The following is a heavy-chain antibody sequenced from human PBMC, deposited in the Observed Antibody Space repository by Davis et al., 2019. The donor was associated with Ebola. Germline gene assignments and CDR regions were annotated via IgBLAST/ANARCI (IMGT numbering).Heavy chain of an antibody. D-gene: IGHD2-2*01. CDR3: AKMVVPAAMLAYYYGMDV. CDR1: GFTFSSYA. Sequence: GESLEVSCAASGFTFSSYAMSWVRQAPGKGLEWVSGISGSGGSTYYADSVKGRFTISRDNSKNTLYLQMNSLRAEDTAVYYCAKMVVPAAMLAYYYGMDVWGQGTTVTVSS. J-gene: IGHJ6*02. V-gene: IGHV3-23*01. CDR2: ISGSGGST.